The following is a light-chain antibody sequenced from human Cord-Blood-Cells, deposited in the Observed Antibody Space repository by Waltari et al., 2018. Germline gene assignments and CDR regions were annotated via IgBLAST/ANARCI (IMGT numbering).Light chain of an antibody. J-gene: IGKJ4*01. CDR3: QQYGSSPLT. CDR1: QSVSSSS. CDR2: GAS. V-gene: IGKV3-20*01. Sequence: EIVLTQSPGTLSLSPGESATLSCRASQSVSSSSLACDQQKPGQAPRLLIYGASSRATGIPDRFSGSGSGTDFTLTISRLEPEDFAVYYCQQYGSSPLTFGGGTKVEIK.